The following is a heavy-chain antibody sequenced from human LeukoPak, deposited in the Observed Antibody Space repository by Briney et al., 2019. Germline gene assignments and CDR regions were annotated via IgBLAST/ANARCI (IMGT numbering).Heavy chain of an antibody. CDR1: GGSISSYY. Sequence: SETLSLTCTVSGGSISSYYWSWIRQPPGKGLEWIGYIYYSGSTNYNPSLKSRVTISVDTSKNQFSLKLSSVTAADTGVYYCARDNGGRGFDYWGQGTLVTVSS. D-gene: IGHD3-16*01. V-gene: IGHV4-59*01. CDR2: IYYSGST. J-gene: IGHJ4*02. CDR3: ARDNGGRGFDY.